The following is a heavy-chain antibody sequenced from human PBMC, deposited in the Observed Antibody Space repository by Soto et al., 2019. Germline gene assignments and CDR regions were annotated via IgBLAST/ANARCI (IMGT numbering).Heavy chain of an antibody. V-gene: IGHV3-74*01. Sequence: GGSLRLSCAASGFTFSSYWMHWVRQVPEKGLVWVSRISGDGTITNFADAVKGRFTISRDNVKNTLYLQMNSLRAEDTAVYYCVRYTRSVGGSYRPDYWGQGTLVTVSS. CDR3: VRYTRSVGGSYRPDY. D-gene: IGHD3-16*02. CDR1: GFTFSSYW. J-gene: IGHJ4*02. CDR2: ISGDGTIT.